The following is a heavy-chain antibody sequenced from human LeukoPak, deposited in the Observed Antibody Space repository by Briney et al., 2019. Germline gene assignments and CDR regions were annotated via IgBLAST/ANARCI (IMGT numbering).Heavy chain of an antibody. Sequence: EASVKVSCKASGYTFTSYYMHWVRQAPGQGLEWMGIINPSGGSTSYAQKFQGRVTMTRDTSTSTVYMELSSLRSEDTAVYYCARDQSPVQYSSTFGYWGQGTLVTVSS. CDR3: ARDQSPVQYSSTFGY. V-gene: IGHV1-46*01. CDR2: INPSGGST. CDR1: GYTFTSYY. D-gene: IGHD6-13*01. J-gene: IGHJ4*02.